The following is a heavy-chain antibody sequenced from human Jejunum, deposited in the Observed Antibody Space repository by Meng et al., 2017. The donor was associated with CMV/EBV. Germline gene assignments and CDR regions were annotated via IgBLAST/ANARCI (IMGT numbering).Heavy chain of an antibody. J-gene: IGHJ4*02. V-gene: IGHV4-4*01. D-gene: IGHD3-10*01. CDR2: IFETGTT. CDR1: GDPHTSSSW. Sequence: SGDPHTSSSWGTWVRQSPGKGMEWIGDIFETGTTNYNPAFTSRVTMSVDKSKNQFSLKLTSVTAADTAMYFCARNVRPSALGRGFEYWGQGSLVTVSS. CDR3: ARNVRPSALGRGFEY.